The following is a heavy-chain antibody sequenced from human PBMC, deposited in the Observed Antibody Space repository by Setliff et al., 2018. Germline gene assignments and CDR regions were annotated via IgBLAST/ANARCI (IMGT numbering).Heavy chain of an antibody. D-gene: IGHD6-19*01. CDR1: GYAFTSYA. J-gene: IGHJ4*02. CDR2: INAGNGNT. Sequence: GASVKVSCKASGYAFTSYAMHWVRQAPGQRLEWMGWINAGNGNTYYLGAVKGRFTISRENAKNSLYLQMNNLRAGYTAVYYCARGGYSRGWGVGVIDYWGQGTLVTVSS. V-gene: IGHV1-3*03. CDR3: ARGGYSRGWGVGVIDY.